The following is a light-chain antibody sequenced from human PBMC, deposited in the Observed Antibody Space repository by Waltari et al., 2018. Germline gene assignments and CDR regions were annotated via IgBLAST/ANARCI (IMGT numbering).Light chain of an antibody. CDR1: QSITNY. CDR2: AAS. Sequence: IQMTQSPSSLSAYVGDRVIITCRASQSITNYLNWYQQKPGEAPKVLIYAASTLQTGVPSRFSGSGSGTDFTLTISSLQPEGFATYYCQQSSSALWTFGQGTKVDI. J-gene: IGKJ1*01. V-gene: IGKV1-39*01. CDR3: QQSSSALWT.